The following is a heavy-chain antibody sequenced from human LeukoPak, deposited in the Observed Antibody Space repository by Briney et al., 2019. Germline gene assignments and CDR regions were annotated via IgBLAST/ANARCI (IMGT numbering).Heavy chain of an antibody. D-gene: IGHD5-24*01. J-gene: IGHJ4*02. Sequence: PGGSLRLSCAASGFTFSTYGMNWVRQAPVKGLEWVSFIASSSSSIYYVGSVKGRFTISRDNAKNSLYLQMNSLRAEDTAVYYCVRDLRDGYNPFDFWGQGTLVTVSS. CDR2: IASSSSSI. CDR3: VRDLRDGYNPFDF. CDR1: GFTFSTYG. V-gene: IGHV3-48*01.